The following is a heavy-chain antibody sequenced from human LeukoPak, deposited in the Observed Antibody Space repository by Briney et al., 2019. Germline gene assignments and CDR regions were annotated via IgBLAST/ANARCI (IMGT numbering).Heavy chain of an antibody. CDR3: ARSHDYGDYVYAFDI. Sequence: SETLSLTCTVSGGSISSYYWSWIRQPPGKGLEWIGYIYYSGSTNYNPSLKSRVTISVDTSKNQFSLKLSSVTAAETAVYYCARSHDYGDYVYAFDIWGQGTMVTVSS. V-gene: IGHV4-59*01. CDR2: IYYSGST. CDR1: GGSISSYY. D-gene: IGHD4-17*01. J-gene: IGHJ3*02.